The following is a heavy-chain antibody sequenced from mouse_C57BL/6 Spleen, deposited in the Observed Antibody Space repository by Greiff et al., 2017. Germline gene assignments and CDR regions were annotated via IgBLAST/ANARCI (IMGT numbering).Heavy chain of an antibody. Sequence: EVKLVESGGGLVKPGGSLKLSCAASGFTFSDYGMHWVRQAPEKGLEWVAYISSGSSTIYYADTVKGRFTISRDNAKNTLFLQMTSLRSEDTAMYYCAREGDWYFDVGGTGTTVTVSS. CDR2: ISSGSSTI. CDR3: AREGDWYFDV. V-gene: IGHV5-17*01. CDR1: GFTFSDYG. J-gene: IGHJ1*03.